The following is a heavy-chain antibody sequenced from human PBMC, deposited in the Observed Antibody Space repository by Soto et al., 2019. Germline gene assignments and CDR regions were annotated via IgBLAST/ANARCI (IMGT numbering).Heavy chain of an antibody. CDR2: ISYDGSNK. CDR3: AKDGAKYYYYYYMDV. V-gene: IGHV3-30*18. CDR1: GFTFSSYG. D-gene: IGHD3-16*01. J-gene: IGHJ6*03. Sequence: QVQLVESGGGVVQPGRSLRLSCAASGFTFSSYGMHWVRQAPGKGLEWVAVISYDGSNKYYADSVKGRFTISRDNSKNTLYLKMNSLRAEDTAVYYCAKDGAKYYYYYYMDVWGKGTTVTVSS.